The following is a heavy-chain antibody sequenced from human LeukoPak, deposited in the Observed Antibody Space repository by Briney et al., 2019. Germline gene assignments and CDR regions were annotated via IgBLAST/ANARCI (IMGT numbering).Heavy chain of an antibody. CDR1: GFSFSSYA. Sequence: GGSLRLSCGASGFSFSSYAMHWVRQAPGKGLEWVAVISHDGSKKFHSDSVKGRFTISRDNSKNTLFLQMDRLTTEDTAVYYCTTEGAYTDSGGYYGGYLKDWGQGALVTVSS. CDR2: ISHDGSKK. J-gene: IGHJ4*02. CDR3: TTEGAYTDSGGYYGGYLKD. D-gene: IGHD1-26*01. V-gene: IGHV3-30*01.